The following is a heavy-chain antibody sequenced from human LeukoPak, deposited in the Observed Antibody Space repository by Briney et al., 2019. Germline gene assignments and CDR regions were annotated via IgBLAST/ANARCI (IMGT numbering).Heavy chain of an antibody. CDR1: GGSISSYY. J-gene: IGHJ4*02. Sequence: PSETLSLTCTVSGGSISSYYWSWIRQPPGKGLEWIGYIYTSGSTNYNPSLKSRVTISVDTSKNQFSLKLSSVTAADTAVYYCARGSRVGATLYFDYWGQGTLVTVSS. D-gene: IGHD1-26*01. CDR2: IYTSGST. CDR3: ARGSRVGATLYFDY. V-gene: IGHV4-4*09.